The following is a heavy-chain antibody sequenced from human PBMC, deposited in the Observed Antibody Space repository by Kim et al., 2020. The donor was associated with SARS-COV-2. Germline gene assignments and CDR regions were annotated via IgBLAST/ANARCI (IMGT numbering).Heavy chain of an antibody. V-gene: IGHV4-34*01. Sequence: SETLSLTCAVYGGSFSGSYWSWIRQPPGKGLEWIGEINHSGSTNYNPSLKSRVTISVDTSKNQFSLKLSSVTAADTAVYYCARGPGYSSSWYGARNWFDPWGQGTLVTVSS. J-gene: IGHJ5*02. CDR1: GGSFSGSY. CDR3: ARGPGYSSSWYGARNWFDP. D-gene: IGHD6-13*01. CDR2: INHSGST.